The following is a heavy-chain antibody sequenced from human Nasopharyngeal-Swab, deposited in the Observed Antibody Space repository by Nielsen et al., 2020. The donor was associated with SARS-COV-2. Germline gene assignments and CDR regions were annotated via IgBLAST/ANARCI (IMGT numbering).Heavy chain of an antibody. CDR3: ARDRTAISRGVIKREGLQNFFGLDV. CDR2: ISYDGSKK. J-gene: IGHJ6*02. CDR1: GFTFSSYT. D-gene: IGHD3-10*01. V-gene: IGHV3-30-3*01. Sequence: GGSLRLSCAASGFTFSSYTLHWVRQAPGKGLEWVASISYDGSKKYHVYFVEGRFTISRDNSKRTLLLQMNSLRPEDTAVYYCARDRTAISRGVIKREGLQNFFGLDVWGQGTTVTVSS.